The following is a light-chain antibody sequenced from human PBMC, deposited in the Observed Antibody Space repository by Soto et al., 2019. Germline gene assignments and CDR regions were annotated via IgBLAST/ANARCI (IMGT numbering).Light chain of an antibody. CDR1: SSDVGGYNY. J-gene: IGLJ2*01. Sequence: QSALTQPASVSGSPGQSITISCTGTSSDVGGYNYVSWYQQHPGKAPKLMIYDVSNRPSELSNRFSGSKSGNTASLTISGLQAEDEADYYCSSYTSSCTVVFGGGTKLTVL. V-gene: IGLV2-14*01. CDR3: SSYTSSCTVV. CDR2: DVS.